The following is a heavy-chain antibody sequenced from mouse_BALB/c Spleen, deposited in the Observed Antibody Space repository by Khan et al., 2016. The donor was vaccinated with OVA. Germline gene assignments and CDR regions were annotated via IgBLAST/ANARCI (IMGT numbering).Heavy chain of an antibody. D-gene: IGHD2-14*01. CDR2: INTHSGVP. CDR3: ARGGAAFYRNDGGAMDS. J-gene: IGHJ4*01. CDR1: GYTFTTAG. V-gene: IGHV9-4*02. Sequence: VQLKQSGPELKKPGETVRISCKASGYTFTTAGVQWVQKMPGKGLKWIGWINTHSGVPKYAEDFKGRFVFSLETSASTAYLQITNLKNEDTATYFLARGGAAFYRNDGGAMDSWGQGTSVTVSS.